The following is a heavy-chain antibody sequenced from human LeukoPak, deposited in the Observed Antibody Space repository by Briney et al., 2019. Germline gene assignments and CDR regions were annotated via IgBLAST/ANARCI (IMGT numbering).Heavy chain of an antibody. D-gene: IGHD6-6*01. V-gene: IGHV3-30*02. Sequence: GGSLRLSCAASGFIFSNYGMHWVRQAPGKGLEWVSFIRYDGSHKHYADSVKGRFTISRENSKKTLYLQMNSLRPEDTAMYYCARGHSSSSGYFDYWGQGTLVTVSS. CDR3: ARGHSSSSGYFDY. CDR1: GFIFSNYG. CDR2: IRYDGSHK. J-gene: IGHJ4*02.